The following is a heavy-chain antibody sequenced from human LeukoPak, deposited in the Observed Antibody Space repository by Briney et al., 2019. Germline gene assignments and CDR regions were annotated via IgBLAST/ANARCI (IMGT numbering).Heavy chain of an antibody. CDR3: VSPLAGAIRTRLFAFDF. D-gene: IGHD3-10*01. V-gene: IGHV3-72*01. CDR2: SKNRANSYTG. CDR1: GFIFSDHY. Sequence: GGSLRLSCAASGFIFSDHYMDWVRQAPGEGLEWVGRSKNRANSYTGEYAASVKGRFTISRDESKNSLYLQMNSLKAEDTDVYYCVSPLAGAIRTRLFAFDFWGQGTMVTVSS. J-gene: IGHJ3*01.